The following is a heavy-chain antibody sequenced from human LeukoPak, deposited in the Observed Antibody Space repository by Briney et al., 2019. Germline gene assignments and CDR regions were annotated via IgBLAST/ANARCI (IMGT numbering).Heavy chain of an antibody. V-gene: IGHV4-59*01. J-gene: IGHJ4*02. Sequence: PSETLSLTCTVSGGSISSYYWSWIRQPPGKGLEWIGYIYYSGSTNYNPSLKSRVTISVKTSKNQFSLKLRSVTAADTAVYYCARLGRDSSGYYVYFDYWGQGTLVTVSS. CDR3: ARLGRDSSGYYVYFDY. CDR1: GGSISSYY. D-gene: IGHD3-22*01. CDR2: IYYSGST.